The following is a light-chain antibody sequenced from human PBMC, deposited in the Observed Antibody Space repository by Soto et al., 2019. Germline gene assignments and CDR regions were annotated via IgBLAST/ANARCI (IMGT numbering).Light chain of an antibody. CDR3: SSYGGSSNLL. J-gene: IGLJ2*01. Sequence: QSALTQPASLSGSPGQSITISCTGTSSDIGAYDYVSWFQQHPGKAPKLMISEVNKRPSGVPDRFSGSKSGNTASLTVSGLQAEDEADYYCSSYGGSSNLLFGGGTKLTVL. CDR1: SSDIGAYDY. V-gene: IGLV2-8*01. CDR2: EVN.